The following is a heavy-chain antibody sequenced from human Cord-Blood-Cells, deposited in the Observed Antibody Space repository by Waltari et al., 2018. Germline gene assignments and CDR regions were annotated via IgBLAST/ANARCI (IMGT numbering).Heavy chain of an antibody. J-gene: IGHJ5*02. CDR3: AGDIVVVPAAIRYNWFDP. CDR2: INHSGST. CDR1: GGSFSGYY. D-gene: IGHD2-2*02. V-gene: IGHV4-34*01. Sequence: QVQLQQWGAGLLKPSETLSLTCAVYGGSFSGYYWSWIRQPPGKGLEWIGEINHSGSTNYNPSLKSRVTISVDTSKNQFSLKLSSVTAADTAMYYCAGDIVVVPAAIRYNWFDPWGQGTLVTVSS.